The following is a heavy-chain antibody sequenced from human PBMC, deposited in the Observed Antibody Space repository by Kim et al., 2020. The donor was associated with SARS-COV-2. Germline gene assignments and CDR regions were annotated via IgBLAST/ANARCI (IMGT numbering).Heavy chain of an antibody. CDR2: ISGSGGST. Sequence: GGSLRLPCAASGFTFSSYAMSWVRQAPGKGLEWVSAISGSGGSTYYADSVKGRFTISRDNSKNTLYLQMNSLRAEDTAVYYCAKDRTLYYDFWSGYDRPRDGMDVWGQGTTVTVSS. CDR3: AKDRTLYYDFWSGYDRPRDGMDV. V-gene: IGHV3-23*01. J-gene: IGHJ6*02. CDR1: GFTFSSYA. D-gene: IGHD3-3*01.